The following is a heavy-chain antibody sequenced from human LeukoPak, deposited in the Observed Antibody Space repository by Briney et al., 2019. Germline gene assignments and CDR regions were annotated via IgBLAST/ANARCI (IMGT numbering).Heavy chain of an antibody. D-gene: IGHD2-21*01. CDR3: AREAVAYYYGMDV. CDR2: INAGNGNT. J-gene: IGHJ6*02. CDR1: GYTFTSYA. Sequence: ASMKVSCKASGYTFTSYAMHWVRQAPGQRLEWMGWINAGNGNTKYSQKFQGRDTITSDTSASTAYMELSSLRSEDTAVYYCAREAVAYYYGMDVWGQGTTVTVSS. V-gene: IGHV1-3*01.